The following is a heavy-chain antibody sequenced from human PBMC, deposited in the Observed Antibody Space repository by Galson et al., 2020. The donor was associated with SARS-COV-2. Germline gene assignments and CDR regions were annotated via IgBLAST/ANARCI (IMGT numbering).Heavy chain of an antibody. J-gene: IGHJ3*02. CDR2: ISWNSGSI. CDR1: GFTFDDYA. Sequence: GGSLRLSCAASGFTFDDYAMHWVRPAPGKGLEWVSGISWNSGSIGYADSVKGRFTISRDNAKNSLYLQMNSLRAEDTALYYCAKSSSGYYLGLSDAFDIWGQGTMVTVSS. CDR3: AKSSSGYYLGLSDAFDI. V-gene: IGHV3-9*01. D-gene: IGHD3-22*01.